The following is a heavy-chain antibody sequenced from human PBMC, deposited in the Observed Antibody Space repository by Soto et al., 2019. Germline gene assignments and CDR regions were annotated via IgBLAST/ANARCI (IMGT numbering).Heavy chain of an antibody. D-gene: IGHD4-17*01. CDR3: ARDLAETTVTTNYYYGMDV. CDR1: GGTFSSYA. CDR2: IIPIFGTA. Sequence: GASVKVSCKASGGTFSSYAISWVRQAPGQGLEWMGGIIPIFGTANYAQKFQGRVTITADQSTSTAYMELSSLRSEDTAVYYCARDLAETTVTTNYYYGMDVWGQGTTVTVSS. V-gene: IGHV1-69*13. J-gene: IGHJ6*02.